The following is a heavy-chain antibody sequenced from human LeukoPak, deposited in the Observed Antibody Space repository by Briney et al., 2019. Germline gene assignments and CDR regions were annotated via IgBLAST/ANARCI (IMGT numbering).Heavy chain of an antibody. Sequence: PGGSLRLSCAASGFTFSSYAMHWVRQAPGKGLEWVAVISYDGSNKYYADSVKGRFTISRDNSKNTLYLQMNSLRAEDTAVYYCARESYDFWSGYSDWFDPWGQGTLVTVSS. CDR1: GFTFSSYA. D-gene: IGHD3-3*01. J-gene: IGHJ5*02. CDR2: ISYDGSNK. V-gene: IGHV3-30*04. CDR3: ARESYDFWSGYSDWFDP.